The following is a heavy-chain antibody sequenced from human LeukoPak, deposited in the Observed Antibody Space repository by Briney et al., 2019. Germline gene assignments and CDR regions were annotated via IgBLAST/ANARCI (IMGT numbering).Heavy chain of an antibody. Sequence: GESLKISCKGSGYSFTSYWIGWVRQMPGKGLEWMGIIYPGDSDTKYSPAFQGQVTISADKSISTAYLQWSSLKASDTAMYYYARPSSGWLAGAFDIWGQGTMVTVSS. D-gene: IGHD6-19*01. CDR1: GYSFTSYW. CDR2: IYPGDSDT. J-gene: IGHJ3*02. V-gene: IGHV5-51*01. CDR3: ARPSSGWLAGAFDI.